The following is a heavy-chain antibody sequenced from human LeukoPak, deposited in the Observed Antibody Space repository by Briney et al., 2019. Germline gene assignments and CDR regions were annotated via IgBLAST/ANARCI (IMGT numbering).Heavy chain of an antibody. J-gene: IGHJ4*02. D-gene: IGHD3-22*01. CDR2: IYTSGST. V-gene: IGHV4-61*02. CDR3: AREEYYSDTSAYYPDF. Sequence: SQTLSLTCTVSGDSISSGSYYWSWIRQPAGKGLEWIGRIYTSGSTNYNPSLKSRVPISVDTSKNQSSLKLSSLTATAAAVYYCAREEYYSDTSAYYPDFWGQGTLVTVSS. CDR1: GDSISSGSYY.